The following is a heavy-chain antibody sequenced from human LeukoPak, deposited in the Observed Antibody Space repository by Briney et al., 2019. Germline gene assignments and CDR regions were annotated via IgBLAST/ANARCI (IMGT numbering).Heavy chain of an antibody. V-gene: IGHV1-18*01. J-gene: IGHJ3*02. Sequence: ASVKVSCKASGYTFTSYGISWVRQAPGQGLEWMGWISAYNGNTNYAQKLQGRVTMTTDTSTSTAYMELRSLRSDDTAVYYCARVGRYFDSNYAFDIWGQGTMVTVSS. CDR3: ARVGRYFDSNYAFDI. CDR2: ISAYNGNT. CDR1: GYTFTSYG. D-gene: IGHD3-22*01.